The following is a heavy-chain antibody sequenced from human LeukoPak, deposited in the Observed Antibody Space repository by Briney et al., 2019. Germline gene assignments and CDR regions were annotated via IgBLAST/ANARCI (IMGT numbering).Heavy chain of an antibody. CDR3: ARDPGIAAAGTVGYFDF. J-gene: IGHJ4*02. CDR1: GFTFSSYW. CDR2: IKQDGSRI. D-gene: IGHD6-13*01. V-gene: IGHV3-7*01. Sequence: GGSLRLSCAVSGFTFSSYWMSWVRQAPGKGLEWVANIKQDGSRIHYVDSVKGRFTISRDNAKNSLYLQMNSLRAEDTAVYYCARDPGIAAAGTVGYFDFWGQGTLVTVSS.